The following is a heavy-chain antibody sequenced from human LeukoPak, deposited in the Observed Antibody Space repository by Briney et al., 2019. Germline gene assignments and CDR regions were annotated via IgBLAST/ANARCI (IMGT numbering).Heavy chain of an antibody. J-gene: IGHJ4*02. Sequence: ASVKVSCKASGYTFTSYAMHWVRQAPGQRLEWMGWINAGNGNTKYSQKFQGRVTITRDTSASTAYMELSSLRSEDTAVYYCARAPPPHWNLLDYWGQGTLVTVSS. CDR3: ARAPPPHWNLLDY. D-gene: IGHD1-1*01. V-gene: IGHV1-3*01. CDR1: GYTFTSYA. CDR2: INAGNGNT.